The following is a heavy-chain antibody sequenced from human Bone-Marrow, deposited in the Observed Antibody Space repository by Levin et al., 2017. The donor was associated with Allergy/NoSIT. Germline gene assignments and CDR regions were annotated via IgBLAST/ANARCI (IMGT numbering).Heavy chain of an antibody. J-gene: IGHJ4*02. CDR2: IYHSGST. V-gene: IGHV4-4*02. CDR3: AKRDWSWSGATGEN. D-gene: IGHD3-3*01. Sequence: SQTLSLTCAVSGASISSSNWWSWVRQPPGKGLQWIGEIYHSGSTKYNPSLKSRLTISVDKSKNQFSLNLSSVTAADTAVYYCAKRDWSWSGATGENWGQGTLVTVSS. CDR1: GASISSSNW.